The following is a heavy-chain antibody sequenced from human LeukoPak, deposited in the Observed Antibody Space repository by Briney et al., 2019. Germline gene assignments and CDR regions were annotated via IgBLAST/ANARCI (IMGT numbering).Heavy chain of an antibody. CDR1: GFTFSGSA. D-gene: IGHD6-19*01. V-gene: IGHV3-73*01. Sequence: GGSLKLSCAAAGFTFSGSAMQWVRQASGKGLEWVGRIRSKAYSSAPASAASVKGRLTISRDDSKNTAYLQMNSLNTEDTAVYYCIPGIAVAGTDYWGQGTLVTVSS. J-gene: IGHJ4*02. CDR2: IRSKAYSSAP. CDR3: IPGIAVAGTDY.